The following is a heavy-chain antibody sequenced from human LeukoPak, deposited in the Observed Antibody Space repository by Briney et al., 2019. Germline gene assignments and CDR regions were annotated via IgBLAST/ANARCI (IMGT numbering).Heavy chain of an antibody. V-gene: IGHV4-4*09. Sequence: PSETLSLTCTVSGGSISGYYWSWIRQPPGQGLEWIAYIHSNGYTSYNPSLKSRVTISVDTSKNQFSLKVTSVTAADTAMYYCTKREGPMSGSYDYFDPWGQGTLVTVS. D-gene: IGHD1-26*01. CDR2: IHSNGYT. CDR3: TKREGPMSGSYDYFDP. J-gene: IGHJ5*02. CDR1: GGSISGYY.